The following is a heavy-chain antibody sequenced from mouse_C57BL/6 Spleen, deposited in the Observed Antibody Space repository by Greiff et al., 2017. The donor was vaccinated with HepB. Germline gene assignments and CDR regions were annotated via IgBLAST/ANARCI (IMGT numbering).Heavy chain of an antibody. Sequence: QVQLQQPGAELVKPGASVKLSCKASGYTFTSYWMHWVKQRPGQGLEWIGMIHPNSGSTNYNEKFKSKATLTVDKSSSTAYMQLSSLTSEVSAVYYCARSYYSNPYFDVWGTGTTVTVSS. CDR3: ARSYYSNPYFDV. CDR1: GYTFTSYW. J-gene: IGHJ1*03. V-gene: IGHV1-64*01. CDR2: IHPNSGST. D-gene: IGHD2-5*01.